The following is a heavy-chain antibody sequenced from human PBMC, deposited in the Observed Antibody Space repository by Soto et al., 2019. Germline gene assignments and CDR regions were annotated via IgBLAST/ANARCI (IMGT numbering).Heavy chain of an antibody. D-gene: IGHD6-6*01. CDR3: AREVRPSYQYYRMDV. Sequence: RSLTCTVSGDSVNSGNYYWSWIRQPPGEGLEWIGYIYYTGSTNYSPSLKSRVTISLDTSKNEFSLKLSSVTAADAAVYYCAREVRPSYQYYRMDVWGQGTTVTVSS. J-gene: IGHJ6*02. CDR1: GDSVNSGNYY. CDR2: IYYTGST. V-gene: IGHV4-61*01.